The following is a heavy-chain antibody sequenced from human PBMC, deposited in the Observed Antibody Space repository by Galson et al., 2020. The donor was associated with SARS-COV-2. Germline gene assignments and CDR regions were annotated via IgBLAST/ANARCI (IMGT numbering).Heavy chain of an antibody. J-gene: IGHJ4*02. Sequence: ASVKVSCKASGYTFTSNPIHWACQAPGQRLEWMGWINTANGNTQYSQKFRGRVTITRDKSASTAYMELSSLRSEDTAVYYCARVLEDYNILTGLDYWGQGTLVTVSS. D-gene: IGHD3-9*01. CDR1: GYTFTSNP. V-gene: IGHV1-3*04. CDR3: ARVLEDYNILTGLDY. CDR2: INTANGNT.